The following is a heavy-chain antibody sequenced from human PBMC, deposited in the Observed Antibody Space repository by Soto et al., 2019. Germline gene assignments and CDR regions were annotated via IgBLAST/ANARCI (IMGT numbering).Heavy chain of an antibody. V-gene: IGHV1-18*01. Sequence: GASVKVSCKASGYTFTSYGISWVRQAPGQGLEWMGWISAYNGNTNYAQKLQGRVTMTTDTSTSTAYMELRSLRSDDTAVYYCAGVRSDDSSTDMDFWGQGTMVTVSS. D-gene: IGHD3-22*01. CDR3: AGVRSDDSSTDMDF. J-gene: IGHJ6*02. CDR1: GYTFTSYG. CDR2: ISAYNGNT.